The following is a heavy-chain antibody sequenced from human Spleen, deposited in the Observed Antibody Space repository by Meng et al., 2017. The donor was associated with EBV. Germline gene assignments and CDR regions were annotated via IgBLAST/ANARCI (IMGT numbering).Heavy chain of an antibody. CDR2: IIPIFGTT. Sequence: VRRVRSGRGLKKPWSALSDSCKPSRGSVTTQRFNGTRQAPREGLEWMGGIIPIFGTTKYAHKFQGKVTLAADKSTSTVYRGMASLTSDDTDLYYCAKDEVAATTWFDSWGQGTLVTVSS. CDR1: RGSVTTQR. D-gene: IGHD1-26*01. V-gene: IGHV1-69*06. CDR3: AKDEVAATTWFDS. J-gene: IGHJ5*01.